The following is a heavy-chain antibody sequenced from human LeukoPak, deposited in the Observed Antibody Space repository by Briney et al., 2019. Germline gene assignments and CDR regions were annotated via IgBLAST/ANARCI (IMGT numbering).Heavy chain of an antibody. V-gene: IGHV3-23*01. CDR1: GFTFSSYA. J-gene: IGHJ4*02. CDR3: AKDEIFGGYFDY. D-gene: IGHD3-3*01. Sequence: GGSLRLSCAASGFTFSSYAMSWVRQAPGKGLEWVSAISGSGGSTYYADSVKGRFTISRDNSKNTLYLQMSSLRPEDTAVYYCAKDEIFGGYFDYWGQGTLVTVSS. CDR2: ISGSGGST.